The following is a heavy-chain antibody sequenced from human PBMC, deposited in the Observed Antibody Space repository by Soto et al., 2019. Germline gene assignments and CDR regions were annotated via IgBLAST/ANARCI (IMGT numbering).Heavy chain of an antibody. CDR2: IYSGGST. V-gene: IGHV3-53*01. D-gene: IGHD3-22*01. CDR1: GFTVSSNY. J-gene: IGHJ4*02. Sequence: EVQLVESGGGLIQPGGSLRLSCAASGFTVSSNYMSWVRQAPGKGLEWVSVIYSGGSTYYADSVKGRFTISRDNSKNTLYLQMNSLRAEDTAVYYCARDTAYYDSSGYPNYFDYWGQGTLVTVSS. CDR3: ARDTAYYDSSGYPNYFDY.